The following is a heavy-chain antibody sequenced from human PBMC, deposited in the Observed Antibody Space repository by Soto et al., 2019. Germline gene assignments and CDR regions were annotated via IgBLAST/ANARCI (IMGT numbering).Heavy chain of an antibody. V-gene: IGHV3-30*18. J-gene: IGHJ4*02. CDR2: ISYDGGNT. D-gene: IGHD1-26*01. CDR3: AKSLPLYSGSNDDC. CDR1: GFSFSGYG. Sequence: QVQLVESGGGMVQPGRSLRLSCAASGFSFSGYGMHWVRQAPGKGLEWVAVISYDGGNTYYADSVKGRFTVSRDNSKNTLFLQMNSLRTEDTAVYYCAKSLPLYSGSNDDCWGQGTLVTVSS.